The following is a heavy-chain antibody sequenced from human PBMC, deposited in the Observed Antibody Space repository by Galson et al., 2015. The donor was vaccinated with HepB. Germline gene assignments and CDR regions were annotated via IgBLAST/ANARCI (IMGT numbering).Heavy chain of an antibody. CDR3: AREGMAGTLDY. CDR2: ISYDGSNK. CDR1: GFTFSSYA. J-gene: IGHJ4*02. D-gene: IGHD6-19*01. Sequence: SLRLSCAASGFTFSSYAMHWVRQAPGKGLEWVAVISYDGSNKYYADSVKGRFTISRDNSKNTLYLQMSSLRAEDTAVYYCAREGMAGTLDYWGQGTLITVSS. V-gene: IGHV3-30-3*01.